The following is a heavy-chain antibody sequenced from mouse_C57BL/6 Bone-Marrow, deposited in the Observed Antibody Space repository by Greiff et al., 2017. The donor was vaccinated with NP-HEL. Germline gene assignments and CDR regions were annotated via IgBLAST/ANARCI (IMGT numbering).Heavy chain of an antibody. CDR2: IFPGSGST. CDR3: AREGIYYYGSSPRDY. CDR1: GYTFTDYY. Sequence: QVQLQQSGPELVKPGASVKISCKASGYTFTDYYINWVKQRPGQGLEWIGWIFPGSGSTYYNEKFKGKATLTVDKSSSTAYMLLSSLTSEDSAVYFCAREGIYYYGSSPRDYWGQGTTLTVSS. V-gene: IGHV1-75*01. D-gene: IGHD1-1*01. J-gene: IGHJ2*01.